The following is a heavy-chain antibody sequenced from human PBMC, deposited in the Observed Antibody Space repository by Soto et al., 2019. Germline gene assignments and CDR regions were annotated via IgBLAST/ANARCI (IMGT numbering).Heavy chain of an antibody. J-gene: IGHJ6*02. CDR1: GFTFSTYA. CDR2: ISGSGDDT. CDR3: AKVDRYSSGWSYYAPEYYYYGMDV. V-gene: IGHV3-23*01. Sequence: EVQLLESGGGLVQPGGSLRPSCAASGFTFSTYALSWVRQSPGTGLEWVSAISGSGDDTYYTHSVKGRFTISRDNSKNTLSLQMDSLRVEDTATYYCAKVDRYSSGWSYYAPEYYYYGMDVWGQGTTVTVSS. D-gene: IGHD6-19*01.